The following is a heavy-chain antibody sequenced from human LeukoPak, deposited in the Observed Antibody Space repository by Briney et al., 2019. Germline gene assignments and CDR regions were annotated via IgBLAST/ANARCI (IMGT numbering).Heavy chain of an antibody. Sequence: ASVKVSCKTSGYNFIDYYINWVRQAPGQGLEWMAWMNPNTGGTKFAQRFQGRVTMTRDTSISTAYMELSRLTSDDTAVYYCARGVSSSWFSCWFDSWGQGTLVSVSS. CDR1: GYNFIDYY. CDR2: MNPNTGGT. D-gene: IGHD3-22*01. J-gene: IGHJ5*01. V-gene: IGHV1-2*02. CDR3: ARGVSSSWFSCWFDS.